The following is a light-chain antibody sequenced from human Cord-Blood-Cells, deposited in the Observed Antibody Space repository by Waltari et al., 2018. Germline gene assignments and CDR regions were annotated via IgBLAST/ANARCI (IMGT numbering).Light chain of an antibody. V-gene: IGKV1-39*01. J-gene: IGKJ1*01. Sequence: DIQMTQSPSSLSASVGDRVTIPCRASQSISSYLSWYQQKPGKAPKLLIYAASSLQSGVASRFSGSGSGTDFTLTISSLQPAAFGNYYCQQSYSTPWTFGQGTKVEIK. CDR3: QQSYSTPWT. CDR2: AAS. CDR1: QSISSY.